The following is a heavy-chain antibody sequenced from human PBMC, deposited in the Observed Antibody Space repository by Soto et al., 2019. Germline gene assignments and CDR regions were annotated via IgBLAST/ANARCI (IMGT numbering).Heavy chain of an antibody. D-gene: IGHD1-26*01. CDR1: GFTFSSYG. V-gene: IGHV3-30*18. Sequence: QVQLVESGGGVVQPGRSLRLSCAASGFTFSSYGMHWVRQAPGKGLEWVAVISYDGSNKYYADSVKGRFTISRDNSKNXXYLQMNSLSAEDTAVYYCAKDRPSGSRPYYYGMDVWGQGTTVTVSS. J-gene: IGHJ6*02. CDR2: ISYDGSNK. CDR3: AKDRPSGSRPYYYGMDV.